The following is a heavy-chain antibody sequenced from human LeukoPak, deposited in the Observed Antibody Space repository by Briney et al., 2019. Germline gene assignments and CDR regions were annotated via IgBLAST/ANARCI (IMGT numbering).Heavy chain of an antibody. V-gene: IGHV3-21*01. J-gene: IGHJ5*02. CDR1: GFTFSSYA. CDR3: ARDGPSKEPRPNWFDP. CDR2: ISSSSSYI. Sequence: GGSLRLSCAASGFTFSSYAMSWVRQAPGKGLEWVSSISSSSSYIYYADSVKGRFTISRDNAKNSLYLQMNSLRAEDTAVYYCARDGPSKEPRPNWFDPWGQGTLVTVSS. D-gene: IGHD1-26*01.